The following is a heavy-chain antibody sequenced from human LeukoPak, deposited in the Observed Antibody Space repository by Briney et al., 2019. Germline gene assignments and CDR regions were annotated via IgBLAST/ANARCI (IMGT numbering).Heavy chain of an antibody. V-gene: IGHV4-59*11. CDR2: ISYIGST. CDR1: DDSFSSHY. J-gene: IGHJ3*02. D-gene: IGHD4-17*01. Sequence: SETLSLTCTVSDDSFSSHYWTWIRQPPGKGLEWIGYISYIGSTNYNPSLKSRVTISVDTSKNQFSLKVSSVTAADTAVYYCARDPTTVTKGFDIWGQGTLVTVSS. CDR3: ARDPTTVTKGFDI.